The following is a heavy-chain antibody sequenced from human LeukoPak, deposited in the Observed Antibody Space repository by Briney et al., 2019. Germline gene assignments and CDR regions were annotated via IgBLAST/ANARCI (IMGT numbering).Heavy chain of an antibody. D-gene: IGHD2-15*01. Sequence: SETLSLTCTVSGGSISSYYWSWIRQPPGKGLEWIGYIYYSGSTNYNPSLKSRVTISVDTSKNQFSLKLSSVTAADTAVYYCARAHCSGGSCYSDYWGQGTLVTVSS. CDR3: ARAHCSGGSCYSDY. V-gene: IGHV4-59*01. CDR2: IYYSGST. J-gene: IGHJ4*02. CDR1: GGSISSYY.